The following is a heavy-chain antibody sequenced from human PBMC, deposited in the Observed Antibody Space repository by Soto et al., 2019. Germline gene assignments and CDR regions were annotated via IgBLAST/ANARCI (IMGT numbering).Heavy chain of an antibody. J-gene: IGHJ6*02. CDR3: ARVGSWEPGPSSYYYGMDV. D-gene: IGHD1-26*01. CDR1: GGSVSSGSYY. CDR2: IYYSGST. V-gene: IGHV4-61*01. Sequence: QVQLQESGPGLVKPSETLSLTCTVSGGSVSSGSYYWSWIRQPPGKGLEWIGYIYYSGSTNYNPSLKSRVTISVDTSKNQFSLTLSSVTAADTAVYYCARVGSWEPGPSSYYYGMDVWGQGTTVTVSS.